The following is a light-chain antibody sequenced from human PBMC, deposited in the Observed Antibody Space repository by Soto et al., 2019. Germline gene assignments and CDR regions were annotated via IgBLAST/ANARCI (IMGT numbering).Light chain of an antibody. CDR2: DVN. J-gene: IGLJ1*01. Sequence: QSVLTQPASVSGSPGQSITFSCTGTSSDVGSYDYVSWHQQHPGKAPKRKTYDVNNRPSGVPSRFSGSKSGNTASLIISGLQTEDEADYYCCAYSTSGTHVFGTGTKLTVL. CDR3: CAYSTSGTHV. CDR1: SSDVGSYDY. V-gene: IGLV2-14*03.